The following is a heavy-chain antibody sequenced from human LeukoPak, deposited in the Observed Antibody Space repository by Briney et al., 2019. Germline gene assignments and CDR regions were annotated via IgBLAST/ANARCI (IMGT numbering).Heavy chain of an antibody. Sequence: PGGSLRLSCAASGFTFSSYAMSWVRQAPGKGLEWVSAISGSGGSTYYADSVKGRFTISRDNSKNTLYLQMNSLRAEDTAAYYCAKGVGCSSTSCDNYYYYYYMDVWGKGTTVTVSS. J-gene: IGHJ6*03. CDR2: ISGSGGST. V-gene: IGHV3-23*01. CDR1: GFTFSSYA. CDR3: AKGVGCSSTSCDNYYYYYYMDV. D-gene: IGHD2-2*01.